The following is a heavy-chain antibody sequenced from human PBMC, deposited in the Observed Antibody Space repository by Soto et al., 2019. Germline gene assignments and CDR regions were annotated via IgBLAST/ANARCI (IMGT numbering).Heavy chain of an antibody. CDR2: IWYDGSNK. V-gene: IGHV3-33*01. D-gene: IGHD3-22*01. CDR3: ARVNDSSGYPSFYYYGMDV. Sequence: VAVIWYDGSNKYYADSVKGRFTISRDNSKNTLYLQMNSLRAEDTAVYYCARVNDSSGYPSFYYYGMDVWGQGTTVTVSS. J-gene: IGHJ6*02.